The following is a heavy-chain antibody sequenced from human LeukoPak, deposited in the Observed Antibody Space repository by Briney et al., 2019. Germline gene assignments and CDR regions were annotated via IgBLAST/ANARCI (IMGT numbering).Heavy chain of an antibody. CDR3: AKEGLRGSSWYLGY. J-gene: IGHJ4*02. CDR2: ISYDGSNK. V-gene: IGHV3-30*18. D-gene: IGHD6-13*01. CDR1: GFTFSSYG. Sequence: PGGSLRLSCAASGFTFSSYGMHWVRQAPGKGLEWVAVISYDGSNKYYADSVKGRFTISRDNSKNTLYLQMNSLRAEDTAVYYCAKEGLRGSSWYLGYWGQGTLVTVSS.